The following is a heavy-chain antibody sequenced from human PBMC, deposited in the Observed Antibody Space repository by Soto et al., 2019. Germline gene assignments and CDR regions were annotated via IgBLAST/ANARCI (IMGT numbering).Heavy chain of an antibody. CDR2: INHSGST. J-gene: IGHJ6*02. D-gene: IGHD3-22*01. V-gene: IGHV4-34*01. CDR3: ARVQSEYYYDSSGYYPDYGMDV. Sequence: XETLSLTCAVYGGSFSGYYWSWIRQPPGKGLEWIGEINHSGSTNYNPSLKSRVTISVDTSKNQFSLKLSSVTAADTAVYYCARVQSEYYYDSSGYYPDYGMDVWGQGSTVTVSS. CDR1: GGSFSGYY.